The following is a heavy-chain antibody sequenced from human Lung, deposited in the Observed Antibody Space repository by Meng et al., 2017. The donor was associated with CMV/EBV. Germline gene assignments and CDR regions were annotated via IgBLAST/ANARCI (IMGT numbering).Heavy chain of an antibody. CDR2: ISAVIDNT. CDR1: GFTFNKDA. CDR3: AKGLGTAGWYSPLDS. D-gene: IGHD6-19*01. V-gene: IGHV3-23*01. J-gene: IGHJ4*02. Sequence: GESLKISCAASGFTFNKDAMTWVRQAPGKGLEWVSIISAVIDNTYYEDSVKGRFTLSRDNSMNTLYLQMHSLRDEDTAIYFCAKGLGTAGWYSPLDSWGPGTXVTVSS.